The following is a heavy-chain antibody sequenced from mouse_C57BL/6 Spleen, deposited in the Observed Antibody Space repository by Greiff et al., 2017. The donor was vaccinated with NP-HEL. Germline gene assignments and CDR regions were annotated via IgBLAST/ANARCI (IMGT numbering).Heavy chain of an antibody. V-gene: IGHV1-69*01. D-gene: IGHD1-1*01. CDR1: GYTFTSYW. Sequence: QVQLKQPGAELVMPGASVKLSCKASGYTFTSYWMHWVKQRPGQGLEWIGEIDPSDSYTNYKQKFKGKSTLTVDKSSSTAYMQLSSLTSEDSAVYYCARKYYGSSYWYFDVWGTGTTVTVSS. CDR2: IDPSDSYT. CDR3: ARKYYGSSYWYFDV. J-gene: IGHJ1*03.